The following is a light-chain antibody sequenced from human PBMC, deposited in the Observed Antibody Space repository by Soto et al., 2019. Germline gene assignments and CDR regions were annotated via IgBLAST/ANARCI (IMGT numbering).Light chain of an antibody. J-gene: IGLJ3*02. CDR2: GNT. CDR3: QSYDTSLGGSWV. CDR1: SSNIGAGFD. Sequence: QAVVTQEPSFSVSGAPGQRVTISCAGSSSNIGAGFDVHWYQHLPGTAPKLLIYGNTNRPSGAPDRFSGSKSGASASLAITGLQAEDEAVYYCQSYDTSLGGSWVFGGGTKLTVL. V-gene: IGLV1-40*01.